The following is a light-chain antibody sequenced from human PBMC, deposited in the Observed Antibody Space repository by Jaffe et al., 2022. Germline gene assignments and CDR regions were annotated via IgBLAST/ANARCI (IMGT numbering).Light chain of an antibody. J-gene: IGKJ4*01. CDR1: LSIRSH. V-gene: IGKV1-5*03. CDR2: QAS. CDR3: QQHHLYPLT. Sequence: DIQMTQSPSTLSASVGDRVTIICRASLSIRSHLAWYQQKPGQPPKLLIYQASALQTGVPSRFSGGGSGTEFTLTISSLQPDDYATYYCQQHHLYPLTFGGGTKVDIK.